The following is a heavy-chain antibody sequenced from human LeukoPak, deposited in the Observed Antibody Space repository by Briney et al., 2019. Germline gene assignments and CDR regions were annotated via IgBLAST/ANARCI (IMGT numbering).Heavy chain of an antibody. J-gene: IGHJ4*02. CDR3: ARVPGIAAPVDY. V-gene: IGHV1-2*02. Sequence: ASVKVSCKASGYTFTGYYMHWVRQAPGQGLEWMGWINPNSGGTNYAQKFQGRVTMTRDTSISTAYMELSRLRSDDTAVYYCARVPGIAAPVDYWGQGTLVTVSS. CDR1: GYTFTGYY. D-gene: IGHD6-13*01. CDR2: INPNSGGT.